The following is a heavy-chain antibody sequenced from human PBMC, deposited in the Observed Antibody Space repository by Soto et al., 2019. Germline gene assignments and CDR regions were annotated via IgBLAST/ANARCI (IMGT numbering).Heavy chain of an antibody. Sequence: SETLSLTCTVSGGSISSSRYYWGWLRQPPGNGLEWIGNIYYSGSTYYNPSLKSRVTISVDTSKNQFSLKLSSVTAADTAVYYCARQMGRNYDFWSGYNWFDPWGQGTLVTVSS. CDR3: ARQMGRNYDFWSGYNWFDP. J-gene: IGHJ5*02. CDR1: GGSISSSRYY. D-gene: IGHD3-3*01. CDR2: IYYSGST. V-gene: IGHV4-39*01.